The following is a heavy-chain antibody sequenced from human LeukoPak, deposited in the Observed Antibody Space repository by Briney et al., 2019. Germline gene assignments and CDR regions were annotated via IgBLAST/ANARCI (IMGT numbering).Heavy chain of an antibody. D-gene: IGHD6-19*01. Sequence: PSETLSLTCTVSGGSISSSNYYWGWIRQPPGKGLEWIGNIYYSGSTYYNPSLKSRVTISVDTSKNQFSLKVSSVTAADTTVYYCARGRSGSSSGWPKRHYFDYWGQGTLVTVSS. CDR1: GGSISSSNYY. CDR2: IYYSGST. V-gene: IGHV4-39*01. CDR3: ARGRSGSSSGWPKRHYFDY. J-gene: IGHJ4*02.